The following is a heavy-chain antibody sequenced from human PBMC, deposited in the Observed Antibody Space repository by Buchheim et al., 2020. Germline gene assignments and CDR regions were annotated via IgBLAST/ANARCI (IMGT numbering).Heavy chain of an antibody. CDR1: GFTFSSYG. Sequence: QVQLVESGGGVVQPGRSLRLSCAASGFTFSSYGMHWVRQAPGKGLEWVAVIWYDGSNKYYADSVKGRFNISRDNSKNTLYLQMNSLRAEDTAVYYCARDGAVADYYFDYWGQGTL. CDR2: IWYDGSNK. J-gene: IGHJ4*02. V-gene: IGHV3-33*01. D-gene: IGHD6-19*01. CDR3: ARDGAVADYYFDY.